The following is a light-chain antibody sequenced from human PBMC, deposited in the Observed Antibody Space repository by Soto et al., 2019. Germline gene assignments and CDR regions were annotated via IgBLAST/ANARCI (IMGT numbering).Light chain of an antibody. J-gene: IGKJ2*01. V-gene: IGKV3-20*01. Sequence: EIVLTQSPGTLSLSTGDRATLSCRASQSVNSAYSAWHQQKGGQAPRLIIADASSRAYGVPDRFSGSGGGTDFTLTIRRLQPEDVALYYYHHYGNYPNTFGQGTKVEIK. CDR3: HHYGNYPNT. CDR2: DAS. CDR1: QSVNSAY.